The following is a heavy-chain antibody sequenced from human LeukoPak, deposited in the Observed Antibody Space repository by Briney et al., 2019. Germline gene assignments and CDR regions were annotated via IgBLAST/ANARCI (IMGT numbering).Heavy chain of an antibody. J-gene: IGHJ4*02. CDR3: ARQRDGYNSPFDY. D-gene: IGHD5-24*01. Sequence: PGGSLRLSCAASGFTFSNYWMNWVRQAPGKGLEWVANIKQDGSEKYYVDSVKGRFTISRDNAKNSLYLQMNSLRAEDTAVYYCARQRDGYNSPFDYWGQGTLVTVSS. CDR2: IKQDGSEK. V-gene: IGHV3-7*01. CDR1: GFTFSNYW.